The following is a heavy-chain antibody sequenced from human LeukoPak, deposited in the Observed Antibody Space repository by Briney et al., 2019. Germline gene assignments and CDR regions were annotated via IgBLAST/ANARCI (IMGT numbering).Heavy chain of an antibody. J-gene: IGHJ3*02. D-gene: IGHD3-22*01. CDR1: GYTFSTYP. Sequence: ASVKVSCKASGYTFSTYPMNWVRQAPGQGLEWMGWINTNTGNPTSAQGFTGRFVFSLDTSVSTAYLQISSLKAEDTAVYYCARQGVENYYDGSGPWDIWGQGTMVTVSS. V-gene: IGHV7-4-1*02. CDR2: INTNTGNP. CDR3: ARQGVENYYDGSGPWDI.